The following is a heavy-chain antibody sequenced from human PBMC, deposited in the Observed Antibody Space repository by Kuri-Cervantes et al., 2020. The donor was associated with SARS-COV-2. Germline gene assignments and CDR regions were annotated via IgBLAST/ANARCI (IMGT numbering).Heavy chain of an antibody. CDR2: INPDGSYT. V-gene: IGHV3-74*01. CDR1: GFTFRGHL. CDR3: VRDGDHWNFDY. J-gene: IGHJ4*02. Sequence: ETLSLTCAAPGFTFRGHLIHWVRQAPGKGLGWVSRINPDGSYTNIEDSVEGRFTLSRDNAKNMLFLQMNRLRAEDTAVYYCVRDGDHWNFDYWGQGTLVTVSS. D-gene: IGHD1-1*01.